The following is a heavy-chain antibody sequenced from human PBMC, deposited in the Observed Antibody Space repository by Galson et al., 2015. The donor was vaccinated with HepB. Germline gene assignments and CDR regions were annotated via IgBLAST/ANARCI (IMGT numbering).Heavy chain of an antibody. CDR1: GFTVSSNY. J-gene: IGHJ3*02. Sequence: SLRLSCAASGFTVSSNYMSWVRQAPGKGLEWVSAISSNGGSTYYADSVKGRYTISRDNSKNTLYLQMNSLRAEDTAVYYCVSRAVTTKYGFDIWGQGTMVTVSS. D-gene: IGHD6-19*01. CDR3: VSRAVTTKYGFDI. CDR2: ISSNGGST. V-gene: IGHV3-66*01.